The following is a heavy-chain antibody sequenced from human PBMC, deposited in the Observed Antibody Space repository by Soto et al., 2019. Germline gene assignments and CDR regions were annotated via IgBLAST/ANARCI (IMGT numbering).Heavy chain of an antibody. V-gene: IGHV4-31*03. CDR3: ARASSGLRDYDFWSGYYVPPYYFDY. J-gene: IGHJ4*02. CDR2: IYYSGST. Sequence: QVQLQESGPGLVKPSQTLSLTCTVSGGSISSGGYYWSWIRRHPGKGLEWIGYIYYSGSTYYNPSLKSRVTISVDTAKNQFALKLSSVTAADTAVYYCARASSGLRDYDFWSGYYVPPYYFDYWGQATLVTVSS. D-gene: IGHD3-3*01. CDR1: GGSISSGGYY.